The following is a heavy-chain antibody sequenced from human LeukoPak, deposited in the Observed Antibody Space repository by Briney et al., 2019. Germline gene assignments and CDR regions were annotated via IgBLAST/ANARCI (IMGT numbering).Heavy chain of an antibody. V-gene: IGHV5-51*01. CDR3: ARHFGLDSGSLEFSFDP. CDR2: IYPGDSDT. CDR1: GSRFINFW. Sequence: GESLQISCKGSGSRFINFWIGWGRQMPGKGLEGMGIIYPGDSDTRYNPSFQGQVTISADKSISTAYLQWTSLKASDTAMYYCARHFGLDSGSLEFSFDPWGQGTLVTVSS. J-gene: IGHJ5*02. D-gene: IGHD1-26*01.